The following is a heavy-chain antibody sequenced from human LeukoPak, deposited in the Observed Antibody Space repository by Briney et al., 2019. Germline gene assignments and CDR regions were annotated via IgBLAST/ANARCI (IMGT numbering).Heavy chain of an antibody. J-gene: IGHJ4*02. CDR1: GFTFNSYG. CDR3: AKDLRVEMATIGADFDY. Sequence: GGSLRLSCAASGFTFNSYGMHWVRQAPGKGLEWVAFIRYDGSNKYYADSVKGRFTISRDNSKNTLYLQMNSLRAEDTAVYYCAKDLRVEMATIGADFDYWGQGTLVTVSS. CDR2: IRYDGSNK. V-gene: IGHV3-30*02. D-gene: IGHD5-24*01.